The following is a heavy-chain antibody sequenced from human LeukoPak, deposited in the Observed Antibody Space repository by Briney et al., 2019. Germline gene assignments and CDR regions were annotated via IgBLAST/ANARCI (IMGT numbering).Heavy chain of an antibody. Sequence: SETLSLTCAVYGGSFSGYFWSWIRQPPGKGLEWIGEINHGGITNYNPSLKSRVTISVDTSKNQFSLKLSSVTAADTAVYYCARGGLSSVARDDAFDIWGQGTMVTVSS. D-gene: IGHD5-12*01. CDR1: GGSFSGYF. CDR3: ARGGLSSVARDDAFDI. J-gene: IGHJ3*02. V-gene: IGHV4-34*01. CDR2: INHGGIT.